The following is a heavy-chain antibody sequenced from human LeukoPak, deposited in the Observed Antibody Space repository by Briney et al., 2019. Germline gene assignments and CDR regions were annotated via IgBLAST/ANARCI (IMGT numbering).Heavy chain of an antibody. D-gene: IGHD3-10*01. J-gene: IGHJ4*02. V-gene: IGHV4-39*01. CDR1: GGSISSSNYY. CDR2: IYYSGST. CDR3: ARKSTIVWGVINGDY. Sequence: SETLSLTCSVSGGSISSSNYYWGWIRQPPGKGLEWIGSIYYSGSTYYNPSLKSRVTIFVDTSKNQFSLKLSSVTAADTAVYYCARKSTIVWGVINGDYWGQGTLVTVSS.